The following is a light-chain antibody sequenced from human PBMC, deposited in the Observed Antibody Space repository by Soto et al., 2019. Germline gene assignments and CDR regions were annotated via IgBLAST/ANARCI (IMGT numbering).Light chain of an antibody. J-gene: IGKJ1*01. CDR2: QTS. CDR1: QSISRSD. CDR3: HQRQSWPRT. Sequence: EIVLTQSPGTVSLSPGESATLSCRASQSISRSDLAWYQHRPGQSPRLLIYQTSIRAAGIPARFSASGSGTDFTLTISDVQPEDFALYYCHQRQSWPRTFGQGTKVDIK. V-gene: IGKV3-11*01.